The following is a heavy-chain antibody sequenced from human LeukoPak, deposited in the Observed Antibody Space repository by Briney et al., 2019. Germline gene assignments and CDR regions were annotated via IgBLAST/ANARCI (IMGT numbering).Heavy chain of an antibody. CDR2: INHSGST. Sequence: PSETLSLTCAVYGGSFSGYYWSWIRQPPGKGLEWIGEINHSGSTNYNPSLKSRVTISVDKSKNQFSLKLSSVTAADTAVYYCASGAGYSSGTFDYWGQGSLVTVSS. V-gene: IGHV4-34*01. CDR3: ASGAGYSSGTFDY. CDR1: GGSFSGYY. J-gene: IGHJ4*02. D-gene: IGHD6-19*01.